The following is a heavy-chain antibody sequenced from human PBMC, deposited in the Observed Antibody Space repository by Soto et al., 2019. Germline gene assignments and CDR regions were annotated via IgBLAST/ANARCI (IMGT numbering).Heavy chain of an antibody. CDR2: TYYRSKWSN. J-gene: IGHJ4*02. Sequence: PSQTLSLTCAISGDSVSSNNAAWNWISQSPSRGLEWLGRTYYRSKWSNGDALSVKSRLTIKPDTSKNQFSLQLNSVSLDDRAVYYCARSGPVGYIGYWGKGQLVPVSS. CDR3: ARSGPVGYIGY. CDR1: GDSVSSNNAA. D-gene: IGHD3-16*02. V-gene: IGHV6-1*01.